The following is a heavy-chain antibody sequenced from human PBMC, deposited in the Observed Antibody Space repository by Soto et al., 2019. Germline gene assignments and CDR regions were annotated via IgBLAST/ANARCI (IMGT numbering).Heavy chain of an antibody. V-gene: IGHV3-15*01. D-gene: IGHD2-8*01. CDR2: IKNKIEGGTT. Sequence: GGSLRLSCAASGFTLSNAWVSWVRQAPGKGLEWVGRIKNKIEGGTTDYAVPVKGRFNISRDDSKNMLYLQMNSLITEDTAVYYCAPNWNLDYWGQGTQGTVSS. J-gene: IGHJ4*02. CDR1: GFTLSNAW. CDR3: APNWNLDY.